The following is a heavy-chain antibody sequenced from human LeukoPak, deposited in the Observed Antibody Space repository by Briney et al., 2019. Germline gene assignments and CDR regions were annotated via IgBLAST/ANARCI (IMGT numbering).Heavy chain of an antibody. CDR1: GGSISTHY. CDR2: FYYSGST. D-gene: IGHD4-23*01. Sequence: SETLSLTCTVSGGSISTHYWSWIRQPPGKGLEWIGYFYYSGSTNYNPSLKSRVTISVDTSKNQFSLKLSSVTAADTAVYYCARDPDYGGNSGYFDYWGQGTLVTVSS. V-gene: IGHV4-59*11. J-gene: IGHJ4*02. CDR3: ARDPDYGGNSGYFDY.